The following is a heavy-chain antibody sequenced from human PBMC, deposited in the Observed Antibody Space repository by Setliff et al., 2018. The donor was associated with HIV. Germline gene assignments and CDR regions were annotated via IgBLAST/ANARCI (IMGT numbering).Heavy chain of an antibody. J-gene: IGHJ4*02. CDR3: AKDRGSGWYGDYFDY. CDR1: GFTFSSYA. Sequence: GGSLRLSCAASGFTFSSYAMSWVRQAPGKGLEWVSGISGSGGSTYYADSVKGRFTISRDNSKNTLYLQMNSLRAEDTAVYYCAKDRGSGWYGDYFDYWGQGTLVTVSS. V-gene: IGHV3-23*01. D-gene: IGHD6-19*01. CDR2: ISGSGGST.